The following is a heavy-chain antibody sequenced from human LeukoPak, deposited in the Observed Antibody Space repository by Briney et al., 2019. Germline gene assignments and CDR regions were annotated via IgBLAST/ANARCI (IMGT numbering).Heavy chain of an antibody. V-gene: IGHV3-11*04. CDR3: AGVPASMDV. Sequence: PGGSLRLSCAPSGFTFSIYYMSWVRQAPGRWMEWVSYISSSGSNISYAASVKGRFTISRDNAKNSLYLQMNSLRAEDTAVYYCAGVPASMDVWGKGTTVTVSS. CDR1: GFTFSIYY. CDR2: ISSSGSNI. J-gene: IGHJ6*03. D-gene: IGHD2-2*01.